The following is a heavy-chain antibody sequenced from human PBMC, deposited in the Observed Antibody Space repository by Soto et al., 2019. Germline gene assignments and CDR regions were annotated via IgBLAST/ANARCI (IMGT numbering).Heavy chain of an antibody. CDR2: MNPNSDGA. V-gene: IGHV1-2*02. CDR1: WYSLTDYY. Sequence: GASVKVSCNASWYSLTDYYIHWVRQSPVQGLEWMGWMNPNSDGANYAQKFRGRVTMTRDKSIRTAYMEVNRLTSEDTAVYFRARGGGSGWQGDWFDPWGQGTLVTVSS. CDR3: ARGGGSGWQGDWFDP. D-gene: IGHD6-19*01. J-gene: IGHJ5*02.